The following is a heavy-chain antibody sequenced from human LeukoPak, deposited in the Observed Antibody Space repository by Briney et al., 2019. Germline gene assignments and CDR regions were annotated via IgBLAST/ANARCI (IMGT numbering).Heavy chain of an antibody. CDR3: ARGHSSGWRISTRPLHY. D-gene: IGHD6-19*01. V-gene: IGHV3-7*01. Sequence: PGGSLRLSCAASGFTFSSCWMNWVRQAPGKGLEWVANIKQDGTEKYFVDSVKGRFTISRDNAKNSLYLQMNSLRAEDTAVYYCARGHSSGWRISTRPLHYGGQGTLVTVSS. J-gene: IGHJ4*02. CDR1: GFTFSSCW. CDR2: IKQDGTEK.